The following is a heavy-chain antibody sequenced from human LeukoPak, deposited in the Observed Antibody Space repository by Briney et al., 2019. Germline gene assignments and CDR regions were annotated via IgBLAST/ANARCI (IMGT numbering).Heavy chain of an antibody. J-gene: IGHJ4*02. CDR1: GGSFSGYY. CDR3: ARDQATRAFDH. CDR2: IYTSGST. V-gene: IGHV4-59*10. Sequence: SETLSLTCAVYGGSFSGYYWSWIRQPPGKGLEWIGRIYTSGSTNYNPSLKSRVTMSVDTSKNQFSLNLTSVTAADTAVYYCARDQATRAFDHWGQGTLVTVSS.